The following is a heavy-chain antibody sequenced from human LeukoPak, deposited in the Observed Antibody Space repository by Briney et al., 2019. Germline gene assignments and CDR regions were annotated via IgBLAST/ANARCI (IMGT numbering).Heavy chain of an antibody. CDR2: IYYSGST. Sequence: SETLSLTCTVFGGSISSYYWSWIRQPPGKGLEWIGYIYYSGSTNYNPSLKSRVTISVDTSKNQFSLKLSSVTAADTAVYYCARDLPYYYDSSGSRSDYWGQGTLVTVSS. V-gene: IGHV4-59*12. CDR3: ARDLPYYYDSSGSRSDY. J-gene: IGHJ4*02. CDR1: GGSISSYY. D-gene: IGHD3-22*01.